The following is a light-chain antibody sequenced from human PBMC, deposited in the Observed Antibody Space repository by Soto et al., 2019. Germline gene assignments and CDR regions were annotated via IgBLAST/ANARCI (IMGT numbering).Light chain of an antibody. CDR2: DVN. Sequence: QSALTQPRSVSGSPGQSVTISCTGTSSDVGGYNFVSWYQQHPGKAPKLMIYDVNKRPSGVPDRFSVSKSGNTASLTISGLQAEDEADYYCCSNAGSYTYVFGTGTKVTVL. CDR3: CSNAGSYTYV. V-gene: IGLV2-11*01. CDR1: SSDVGGYNF. J-gene: IGLJ1*01.